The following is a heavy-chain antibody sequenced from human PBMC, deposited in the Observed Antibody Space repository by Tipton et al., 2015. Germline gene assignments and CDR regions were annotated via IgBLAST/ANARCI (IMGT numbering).Heavy chain of an antibody. CDR1: GGSISSYY. Sequence: GLVKPSETLSLTCTVSGGSISSYYWSWIRQPPGKGLEWIGYIYYSGSTNYNPSLKSRVTISVDTSKNQFSLKLSSVTAADTAVYYCARDDSALDSWGQGTLVTVSS. D-gene: IGHD5-18*01. J-gene: IGHJ4*02. V-gene: IGHV4-59*12. CDR2: IYYSGST. CDR3: ARDDSALDS.